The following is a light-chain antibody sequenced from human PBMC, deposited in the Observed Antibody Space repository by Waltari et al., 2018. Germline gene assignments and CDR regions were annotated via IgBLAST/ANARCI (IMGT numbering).Light chain of an antibody. CDR3: SSYAGSDIVL. V-gene: IGLV2-8*01. CDR1: NSDIGAYKY. J-gene: IGLJ2*01. CDR2: EVS. Sequence: QSALTQPPSASGSPGQSVTISCTGTNSDIGAYKYVPWYQQHPGRAPKLLIYEVSKWPSGVPDRFSGSKSGNTAFLTVSGLQAEDEADYYCSSYAGSDIVLFGGGTKLTVL.